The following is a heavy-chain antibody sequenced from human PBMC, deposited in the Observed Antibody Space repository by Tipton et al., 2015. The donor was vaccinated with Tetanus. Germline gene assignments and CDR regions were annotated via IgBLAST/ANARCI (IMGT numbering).Heavy chain of an antibody. D-gene: IGHD6-13*01. CDR3: AKGSPGHSSSWYSFDY. Sequence: YLRLSCAATGFTFSSYAMSWVRQARGKGLEWVSAISGSGGSTYYADSVKGRFTISRDNSKNTLYLQMNSLRAEDTAVYYCAKGSPGHSSSWYSFDYWGQGTLVTVSS. CDR1: GFTFSSYA. V-gene: IGHV3-23*01. J-gene: IGHJ4*02. CDR2: ISGSGGST.